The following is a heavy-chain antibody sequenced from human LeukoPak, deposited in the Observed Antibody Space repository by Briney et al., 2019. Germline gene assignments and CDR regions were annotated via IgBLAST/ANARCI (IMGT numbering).Heavy chain of an antibody. CDR2: IIPIFGTA. J-gene: IGHJ3*02. Sequence: SAKVSCKASGGTFSSCAISWVRQAPGQGLEWMGGIIPIFGTANYAQKFQGRVTTTTDESTSTAYMELSSLRSEDTAVYYCARGQRITIFGVVIPDAFDIWGQGTMVTVSS. D-gene: IGHD3-3*01. CDR1: GGTFSSCA. CDR3: ARGQRITIFGVVIPDAFDI. V-gene: IGHV1-69*05.